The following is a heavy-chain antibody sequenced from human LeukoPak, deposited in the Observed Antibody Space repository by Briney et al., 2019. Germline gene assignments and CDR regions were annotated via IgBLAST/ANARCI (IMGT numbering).Heavy chain of an antibody. V-gene: IGHV1-2*02. CDR3: AASYDFWGGYLNHDY. Sequence: ASVKVSRKASGYTFTGYYMHWVRQPPGQGLAWMGWINPNSGDTNYAQKLQGRVTMTRDTSISTAYMELSRLKSDDTAVYYCAASYDFWGGYLNHDYWGQGTLVTVSS. J-gene: IGHJ4*02. D-gene: IGHD3-3*01. CDR1: GYTFTGYY. CDR2: INPNSGDT.